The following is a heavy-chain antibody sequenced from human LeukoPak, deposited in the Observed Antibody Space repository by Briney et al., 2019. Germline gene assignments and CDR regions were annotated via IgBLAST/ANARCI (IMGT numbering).Heavy chain of an antibody. CDR2: IYTSGST. D-gene: IGHD6-13*01. V-gene: IGHV4-4*09. Sequence: HPSETLSLTCTVSGGSISSYYWSWLRQPPGKGLERIGYIYTSGSTNYNPSLKSRATISVDTSKNQFSLKLSSVTAADTAVYYCARHVQYGSPFDYWGQGTLVTVSS. J-gene: IGHJ4*02. CDR1: GGSISSYY. CDR3: ARHVQYGSPFDY.